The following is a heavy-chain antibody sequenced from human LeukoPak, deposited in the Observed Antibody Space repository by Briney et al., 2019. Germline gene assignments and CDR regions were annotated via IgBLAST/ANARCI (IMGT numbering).Heavy chain of an antibody. Sequence: GGSLRLSCTASGFTFGEYAMTWVRQAPGKGLVWVGFIRSKVYGGTPEYAASVKGRFTISRDDSQGIAYLQMNSLRAEDTAVYYCAKVFRDPRLSPNYFDYWGQGTLVTVSS. CDR1: GFTFGEYA. CDR2: IRSKVYGGTP. V-gene: IGHV3-49*04. D-gene: IGHD2/OR15-2a*01. J-gene: IGHJ4*02. CDR3: AKVFRDPRLSPNYFDY.